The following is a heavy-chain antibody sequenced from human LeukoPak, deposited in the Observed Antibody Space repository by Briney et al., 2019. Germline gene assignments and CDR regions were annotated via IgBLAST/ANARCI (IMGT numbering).Heavy chain of an antibody. D-gene: IGHD2-15*01. V-gene: IGHV4-39*07. CDR3: ARGGTKAAATFDY. CDR2: IYYSGST. CDR1: GGSISSSSYY. J-gene: IGHJ4*02. Sequence: PSETLSLTCTVSGGSISSSSYYWGWIRQPPGKGLEWIGSIYYSGSTYYNPSLKSRVTISVDTSKNQFSLKLDSVTAADTAVYYCARGGTKAAATFDYWGQGTLVTV.